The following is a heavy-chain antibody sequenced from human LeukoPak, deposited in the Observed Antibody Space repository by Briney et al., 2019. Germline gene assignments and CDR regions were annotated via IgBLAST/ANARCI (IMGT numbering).Heavy chain of an antibody. CDR3: ARHRSRGYCSSTNCYGLDY. D-gene: IGHD2-2*01. Sequence: SETLSLTCAVYGGSFSGYYWSWIRQPPGKGLEWIGEINHSGSTNYNPSLKSRVTISVDTSKNQFSLKLSSVTAADTAVYYCARHRSRGYCSSTNCYGLDYWGQGTLVTVSS. CDR2: INHSGST. V-gene: IGHV4-34*01. CDR1: GGSFSGYY. J-gene: IGHJ4*02.